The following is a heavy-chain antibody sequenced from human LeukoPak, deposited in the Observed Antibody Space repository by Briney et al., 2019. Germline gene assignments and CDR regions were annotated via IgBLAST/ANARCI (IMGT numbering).Heavy chain of an antibody. CDR2: IYSGGST. D-gene: IGHD3-9*01. CDR1: GFTVSSNY. J-gene: IGHJ4*02. CDR3: VKDHGWLLYS. Sequence: AGGSLRLSCAASGFTVSSNYMSWVRQAPGKGLEWVSVIYSGGSTYYADSVKGRFTISRDNSKNTLYLQMNSLRAEDTAVYYCVKDHGWLLYSWGQGTLVTVSS. V-gene: IGHV3-53*01.